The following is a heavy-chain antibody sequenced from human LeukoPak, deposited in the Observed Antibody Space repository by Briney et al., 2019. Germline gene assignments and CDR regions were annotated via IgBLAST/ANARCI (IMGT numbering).Heavy chain of an antibody. V-gene: IGHV4-59*13. D-gene: IGHD5-18*01. J-gene: IGHJ4*02. CDR2: VYYSGST. CDR1: GGSISSSY. CDR3: ARGGAMVPFDY. Sequence: SETLSLTCTVSGGSISSSYWSWIRQPPGKGLEWIGYVYYSGSTNYNPSLKSRVTISVDTSKIQFSLKLSSVTAADTAVYYCARGGAMVPFDYWGQGTLVTVSS.